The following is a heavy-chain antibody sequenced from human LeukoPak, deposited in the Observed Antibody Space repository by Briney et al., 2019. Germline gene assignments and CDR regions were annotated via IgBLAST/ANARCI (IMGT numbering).Heavy chain of an antibody. D-gene: IGHD6-13*01. CDR2: IYHSGST. Sequence: SETLSLTCTVSGYSISSGYYWGWIRQPPGKGLEWIGSIYHSGSTYYNPSLKSRVTISVDTSKNQFSLKLSSVTAADTAVYYCARWSSSWYVGFDYWAREPWSPSPQ. CDR1: GYSISSGYY. CDR3: ARWSSSWYVGFDY. J-gene: IGHJ4*02. V-gene: IGHV4-38-2*02.